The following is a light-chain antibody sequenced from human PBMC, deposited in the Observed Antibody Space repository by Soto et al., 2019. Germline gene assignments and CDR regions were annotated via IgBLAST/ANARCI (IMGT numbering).Light chain of an antibody. V-gene: IGKV1-39*01. CDR3: QHSYRTSRT. J-gene: IGKJ2*02. CDR2: AAS. Sequence: DIQMTQSPSSLSASVGDRVTITCRASQSISSYLNWYQQKPEKAPKLLIYAASSLQSGVPSRFRGSGSGTDFTITISIRQPEDVATYDCQHSYRTSRTFGQETKLEIK. CDR1: QSISSY.